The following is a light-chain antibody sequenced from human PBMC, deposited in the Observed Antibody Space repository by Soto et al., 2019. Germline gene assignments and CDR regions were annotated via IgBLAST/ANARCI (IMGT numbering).Light chain of an antibody. V-gene: IGKV3-20*01. CDR2: GAS. CDR3: HHYGYGADT. CDR1: ESVRNNS. J-gene: IGKJ2*01. Sequence: LLLTQSPGTLSLSPGERATLSCRASESVRNNSLAWYQQHPGQAPRLLIFGASSRATGIPDRFTGTGSGADVSLTISRLEPDDSAVYFCHHYGYGADTFGQGTKLEIK.